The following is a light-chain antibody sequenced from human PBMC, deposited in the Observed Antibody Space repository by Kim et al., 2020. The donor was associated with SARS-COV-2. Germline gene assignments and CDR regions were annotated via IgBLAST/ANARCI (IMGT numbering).Light chain of an antibody. J-gene: IGLJ3*02. CDR3: SSYTGSGTWV. V-gene: IGLV2-14*03. Sequence: QSVLTQPASVSGSPGQSITISCTGTSSDVGSYNYVSWYQQHPGKAPKFMIYDVSKRPSGISNRFSGSKSGNTASLTISGLQAEDEADYYCSSYTGSGTWVFGGGTKVTVL. CDR2: DVS. CDR1: SSDVGSYNY.